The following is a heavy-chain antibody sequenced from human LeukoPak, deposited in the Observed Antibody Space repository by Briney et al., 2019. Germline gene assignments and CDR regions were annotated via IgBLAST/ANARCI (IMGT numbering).Heavy chain of an antibody. CDR1: GGSISSYY. D-gene: IGHD3-22*01. Sequence: SETLSLTCTVSGGSISSYYWSWIRQPPGKGLEWIGYIYYSGSTNYNPSLKSRVTISVDTSKNQFSLKLSSVTAADTAVYYCARRKRTYYYDSSGSNRFDPWGQGTLVTVSS. CDR3: ARRKRTYYYDSSGSNRFDP. CDR2: IYYSGST. J-gene: IGHJ5*02. V-gene: IGHV4-59*12.